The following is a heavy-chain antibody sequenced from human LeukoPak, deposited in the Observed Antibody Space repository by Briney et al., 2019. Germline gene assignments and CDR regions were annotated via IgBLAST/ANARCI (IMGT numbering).Heavy chain of an antibody. J-gene: IGHJ6*04. D-gene: IGHD2-15*01. Sequence: KPGGSLRLSCAASGFTFSSYEMNWVRQAPGKGLEWVSFISSSSSHIYYAESLKGRFTISRDNAKNSLYLQMNSLRAEDTAVYYCARDGGSYYMDVWGKETTVTVSS. CDR3: ARDGGSYYMDV. V-gene: IGHV3-21*01. CDR2: ISSSSSHI. CDR1: GFTFSSYE.